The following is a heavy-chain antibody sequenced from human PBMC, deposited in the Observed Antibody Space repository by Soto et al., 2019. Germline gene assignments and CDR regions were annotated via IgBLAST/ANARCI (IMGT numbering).Heavy chain of an antibody. J-gene: IGHJ5*02. Sequence: SETLSLTCSVSGGSINSGNYYWSWIRQHPGKGLEWIGYISYSGSAHYNPSLRSRVFISVDTSRNQFSPKLSSVTAADTAVYYCARRRCTTTTCFDPWGQGTLVTVSS. CDR3: ARRRCTTTTCFDP. D-gene: IGHD2-2*01. CDR1: GGSINSGNYY. V-gene: IGHV4-31*03. CDR2: ISYSGSA.